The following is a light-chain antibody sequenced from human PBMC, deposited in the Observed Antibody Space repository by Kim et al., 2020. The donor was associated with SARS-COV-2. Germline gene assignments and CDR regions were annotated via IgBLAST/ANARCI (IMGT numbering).Light chain of an antibody. J-gene: IGKJ2*02. V-gene: IGKV1-39*01. Sequence: DIQMTQSPSSLSASVGDRVTITCRASQSISTYLNWYQQKPGKAPKLLIYGASNLPSGVPSRFSGSGSGTEFTLTISSLQPDDFATYYCQQYNSCSRWTFGQGTKLEI. CDR3: QQYNSCSRWT. CDR1: QSISTY. CDR2: GAS.